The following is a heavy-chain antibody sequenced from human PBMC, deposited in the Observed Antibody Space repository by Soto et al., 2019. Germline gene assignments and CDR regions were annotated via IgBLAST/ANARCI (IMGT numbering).Heavy chain of an antibody. V-gene: IGHV3-53*01. J-gene: IGHJ3*02. CDR3: GRDPNGNYIGAFDM. CDR2: IYSGGST. CDR1: GFTVSSNY. Sequence: PGGSLRLSCAASGFTVSSNYMSWVRQAPGKGLEWVSVIYSGGSTYYADSVKGRFTISRDNSKNTLYLQMNNVRAEDTAVYFCGRDPNGNYIGAFDMWGRGTMDTVSS. D-gene: IGHD4-17*01.